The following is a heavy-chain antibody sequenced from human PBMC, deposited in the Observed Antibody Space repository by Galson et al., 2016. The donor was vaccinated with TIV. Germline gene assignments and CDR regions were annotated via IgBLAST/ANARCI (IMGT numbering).Heavy chain of an antibody. V-gene: IGHV3-33*01. CDR1: GFTFSAYG. Sequence: SLRLSCAASGFTFSAYGMHWVRQAPGKGLEWVAVIWFDGSIEYYADSVKGRFTISRDNSKNTLSLQMNSLRAEDTAVYYCARDPRLYGEYSLGYFDYWGQRTLVTVSS. J-gene: IGHJ4*02. CDR2: IWFDGSIE. CDR3: ARDPRLYGEYSLGYFDY. D-gene: IGHD4-17*01.